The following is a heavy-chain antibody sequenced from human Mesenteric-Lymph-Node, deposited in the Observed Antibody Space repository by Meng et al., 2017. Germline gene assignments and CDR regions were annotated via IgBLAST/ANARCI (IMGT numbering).Heavy chain of an antibody. V-gene: IGHV1-2*06. J-gene: IGHJ4*02. CDR2: INPNSGDI. Sequence: ASVKVSCKPSGYPFTAYYIHWVRQAPGQGLEWLGHINPNSGDILYAQKFQGRVSMTGDRSVSTAYVELRSLRSDDTAIYYCVRDENISLGKLFGDYWGQGTIVVASS. D-gene: IGHD2-21*01. CDR3: VRDENISLGKLFGDY. CDR1: GYPFTAYY.